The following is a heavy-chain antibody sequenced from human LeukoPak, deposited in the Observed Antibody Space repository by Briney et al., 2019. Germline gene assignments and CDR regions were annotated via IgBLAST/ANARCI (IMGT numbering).Heavy chain of an antibody. Sequence: GASVKVSCKASGYTFTGYNMHWVRQAPGQGLEWMGWINPNSGGTNYAQKFQGRVTMTRDTSISTAYMELSRLRSDDTAVYYCASVNYYDSSGLFDYWGQGTLVTVSS. CDR3: ASVNYYDSSGLFDY. J-gene: IGHJ4*02. CDR2: INPNSGGT. D-gene: IGHD3-22*01. CDR1: GYTFTGYN. V-gene: IGHV1-2*02.